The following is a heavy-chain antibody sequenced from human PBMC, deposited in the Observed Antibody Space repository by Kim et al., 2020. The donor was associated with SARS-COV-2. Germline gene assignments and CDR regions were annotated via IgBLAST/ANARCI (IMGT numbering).Heavy chain of an antibody. CDR2: IRHRRKSYTT. CDR3: GDLGAGY. Sequence: GGSLRLSCAASGLRFSDHYMDWARQAPGKGLEWVALIRHRRKSYTTEYAASVKGRFIISRDDSKDSVYLQMNSLKTDDTAVYYCGDLGAGYWGQGTLVTVSS. CDR1: GLRFSDHY. D-gene: IGHD3-16*01. V-gene: IGHV3-72*01. J-gene: IGHJ4*02.